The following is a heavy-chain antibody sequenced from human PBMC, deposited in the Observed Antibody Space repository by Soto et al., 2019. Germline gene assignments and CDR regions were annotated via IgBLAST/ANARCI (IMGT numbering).Heavy chain of an antibody. CDR3: APLSVSLSGPYGIHV. D-gene: IGHD2-15*01. J-gene: IGHJ6*02. Sequence: QLHLQESGPGLVKPSETLSLTCSVSGYSVSSSDYYWAWIRQPPGKGLEWIGSMFYSGLTFYNPSLTTRVALSADTSTHQFPVRLSSVTAADTAVYYCAPLSVSLSGPYGIHVWGQGTTVTVSS. V-gene: IGHV4-39*01. CDR2: MFYSGLT. CDR1: GYSVSSSDYY.